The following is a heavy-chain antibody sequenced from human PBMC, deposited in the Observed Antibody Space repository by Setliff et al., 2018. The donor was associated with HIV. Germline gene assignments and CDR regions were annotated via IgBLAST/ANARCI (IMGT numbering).Heavy chain of an antibody. CDR2: FYYSGFT. CDR3: ATPVTSRGYYYMDV. CDR1: GGSITSSFYY. Sequence: SETLSLTCTVSGGSITSSFYYWTWIRQHPGKGLEWIGYFYYSGFTYYNPSLKSRVTISIDTSNNQFSLKLKSVTAADTAVYYCATPVTSRGYYYMDVWGKGTTVTVSS. J-gene: IGHJ6*03. V-gene: IGHV4-31*03. D-gene: IGHD4-17*01.